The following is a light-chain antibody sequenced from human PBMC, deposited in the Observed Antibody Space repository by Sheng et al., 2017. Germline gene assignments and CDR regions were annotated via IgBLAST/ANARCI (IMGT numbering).Light chain of an antibody. J-gene: IGLJ3*02. CDR3: SSYTTSDTWV. CDR2: ENN. Sequence: QSVLTQPPSVSAAPGQRVTISCSGSSSNIGVNYVSWYQQFPGTAPKLLIYENNKRPSGIPDRFSGSKSGTSATLVITGLQTGDEANYYCSSYTTSDTWVFGGGTELTVL. CDR1: SSNIGVNY. V-gene: IGLV1-51*02.